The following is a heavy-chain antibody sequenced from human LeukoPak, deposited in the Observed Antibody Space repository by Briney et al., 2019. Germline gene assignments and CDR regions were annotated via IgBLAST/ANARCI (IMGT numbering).Heavy chain of an antibody. Sequence: PGGSLRLSCAASGFTFSSYAMSWVRQAPGKGLEWVSGISGSGGSTYYADSVKGRFSISRDNSKNTLYLQMNSLRAEDTAVYYCAKGGASGGTCYTHFDYWGQGTLVTVSS. D-gene: IGHD2-15*01. CDR2: ISGSGGST. J-gene: IGHJ4*02. CDR3: AKGGASGGTCYTHFDY. V-gene: IGHV3-23*01. CDR1: GFTFSSYA.